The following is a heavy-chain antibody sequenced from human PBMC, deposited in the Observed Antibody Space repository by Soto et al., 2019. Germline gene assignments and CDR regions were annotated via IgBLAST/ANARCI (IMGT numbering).Heavy chain of an antibody. J-gene: IGHJ4*02. CDR2: IIPILGIA. V-gene: IGHV1-69*02. CDR3: ARVDDSSGYYYN. CDR1: GGTFSSYT. Sequence: QVQLVQSGAEVKQPGSSVKVSCKASGGTFSSYTISWVRQAPGQGLEWMGRIIPILGIANYAQKFQGRVTITADKSTSTAYMELSSLRSEDTAVYYCARVDDSSGYYYNWGQGTLVTVSS. D-gene: IGHD3-22*01.